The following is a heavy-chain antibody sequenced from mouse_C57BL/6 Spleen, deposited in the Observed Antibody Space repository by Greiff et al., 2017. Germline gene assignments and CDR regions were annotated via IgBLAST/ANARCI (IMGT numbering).Heavy chain of an antibody. J-gene: IGHJ1*03. V-gene: IGHV5-15*01. D-gene: IGHD4-1*01. Sequence: EVMLVESGGGLVQPGGSLKLSCAVTGFTFSDYGMAWVRQAPRKGPEWVAFISNLAYSIYYADTVTGRLTISGENAKNTLYLEMSSLRSEDTAMYYCARDWDVGYFDVWGTATTVTVSS. CDR1: GFTFSDYG. CDR2: ISNLAYSI. CDR3: ARDWDVGYFDV.